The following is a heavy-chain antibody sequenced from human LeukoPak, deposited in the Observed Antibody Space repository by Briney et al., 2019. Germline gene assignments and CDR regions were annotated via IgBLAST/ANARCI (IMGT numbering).Heavy chain of an antibody. CDR3: ARANYNWFDP. CDR2: FYNSGST. D-gene: IGHD1-1*01. V-gene: IGHV4-59*01. J-gene: IGHJ5*02. CDR1: GGSISSYF. Sequence: SETLSLTCTVSGGSISSYFWSWIRQPPGKGLEWIGFFYNSGSTNYNPSLKSRVTISVDTSKSQFSLKLTSVTAADTAVYYCARANYNWFDPWGQGTLVTVSS.